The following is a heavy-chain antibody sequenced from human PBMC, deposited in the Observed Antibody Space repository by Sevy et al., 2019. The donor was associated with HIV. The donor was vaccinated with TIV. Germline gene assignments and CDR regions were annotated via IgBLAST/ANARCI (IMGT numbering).Heavy chain of an antibody. Sequence: GGSLRLSCVASGFIFSDYWMTWVRQAPGKGLEWVANIKQDGNEKYYMDSAKGRFTISRDNAKNSGYLQGNSLRAEDTAVYYCAREAVAGPSGPWKADYYYAGMDVWGQGTTVTVSS. J-gene: IGHJ6*02. V-gene: IGHV3-7*01. CDR3: AREAVAGPSGPWKADYYYAGMDV. D-gene: IGHD6-19*01. CDR1: GFIFSDYW. CDR2: IKQDGNEK.